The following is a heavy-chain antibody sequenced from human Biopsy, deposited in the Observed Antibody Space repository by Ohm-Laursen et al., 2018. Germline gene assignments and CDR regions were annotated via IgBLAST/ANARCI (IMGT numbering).Heavy chain of an antibody. CDR1: DDSIRNFY. V-gene: IGHV4-59*08. D-gene: IGHD5-12*01. CDR3: ARNRVDVVKVTTIGWNFDL. Sequence: PSETLSLTCTVSDDSIRNFYWNWIRQTTGKGLEWIGYINYTGHIRINPSLNSRATISVDTSKDQFSLKLSSLTAADTAIYYCARNRVDVVKVTTIGWNFDLWGRGTLVTVS. J-gene: IGHJ2*01. CDR2: INYTGHI.